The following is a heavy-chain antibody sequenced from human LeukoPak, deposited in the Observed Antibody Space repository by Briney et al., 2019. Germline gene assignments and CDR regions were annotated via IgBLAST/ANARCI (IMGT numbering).Heavy chain of an antibody. D-gene: IGHD4-17*01. Sequence: PGGSLRLSRAASGFTFSDHYVTWIRQAPGTGLEWVSYISSGSTFTNYADSVKGRFTISRDNAKNSLYLQMTSLRAENTAVYYFARDTDGDTRYGLDVWGQGTTVTVSS. J-gene: IGHJ6*02. CDR3: ARDTDGDTRYGLDV. CDR1: GFTFSDHY. V-gene: IGHV3-11*05. CDR2: ISSGSTFT.